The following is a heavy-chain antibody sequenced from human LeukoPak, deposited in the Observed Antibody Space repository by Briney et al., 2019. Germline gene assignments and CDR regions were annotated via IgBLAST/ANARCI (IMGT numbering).Heavy chain of an antibody. CDR1: GGSFSGYY. V-gene: IGHV4-34*01. D-gene: IGHD6-13*01. CDR2: INHSGST. Sequence: SETLSLTCTVYGGSFSGYYWSWIRQPPGKGLEWIGEINHSGSTNYNPSLKSRVTISVDTSKNQFSLKLSSVTAADTAVYYCARGARSSSSWRLGNWFDPWGQGTLVTVSS. CDR3: ARGARSSSSWRLGNWFDP. J-gene: IGHJ5*02.